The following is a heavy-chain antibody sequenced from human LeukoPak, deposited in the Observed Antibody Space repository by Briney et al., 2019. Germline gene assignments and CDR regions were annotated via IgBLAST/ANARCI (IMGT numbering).Heavy chain of an antibody. Sequence: GGSLRLSCAASGFTFSSYAMHWVRQAPGKGLEWVAVISYDGSNKYYADSVKGRFTISRDNSKNTLYLQMNSLRAEDTAVYYCARDRADCSSTSCYWYYYYYGMDVWGQGTTVTVSS. CDR1: GFTFSSYA. CDR3: ARDRADCSSTSCYWYYYYYGMDV. V-gene: IGHV3-30-3*01. J-gene: IGHJ6*02. CDR2: ISYDGSNK. D-gene: IGHD2-2*01.